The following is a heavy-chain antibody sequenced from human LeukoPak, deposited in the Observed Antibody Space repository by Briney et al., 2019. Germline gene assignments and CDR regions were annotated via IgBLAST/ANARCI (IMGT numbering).Heavy chain of an antibody. D-gene: IGHD2-15*01. CDR2: IYPDDSHT. J-gene: IGHJ6*02. CDR3: ARPRCRGASCFPHHGMDV. Sequence: GESLKISCKASGYFFTTYWIAWVRQMPGEGLEWMGIIYPDDSHTTYSPSLQGQVTISADKSISTAFLQWSSLKASDTAIYYCARPRCRGASCFPHHGMDVWGQGTTVTVSS. CDR1: GYFFTTYW. V-gene: IGHV5-51*01.